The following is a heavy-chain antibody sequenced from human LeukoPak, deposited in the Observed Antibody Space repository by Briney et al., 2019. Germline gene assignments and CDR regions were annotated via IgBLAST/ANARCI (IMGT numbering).Heavy chain of an antibody. Sequence: SETLSLTCTVSGVSISSYYWSWIRQPPGKGLEWIGYTYYSGSTNYNPSLKSRVTISVDTSKNQFSLKLSSVTAADTAVYYCASFPSAPAAEINYWGQGTLVTVSS. CDR1: GVSISSYY. CDR2: TYYSGST. D-gene: IGHD6-13*01. CDR3: ASFPSAPAAEINY. J-gene: IGHJ4*02. V-gene: IGHV4-59*01.